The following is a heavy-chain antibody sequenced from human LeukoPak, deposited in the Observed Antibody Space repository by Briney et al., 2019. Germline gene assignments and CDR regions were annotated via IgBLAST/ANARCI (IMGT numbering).Heavy chain of an antibody. J-gene: IGHJ4*02. CDR3: VVGGSPGY. D-gene: IGHD2-15*01. Sequence: GGSLRLSCAASGLAFSAYKMHWVRQAPRKGLVWVSRISTDGYTTDYADFVQGRFTASRDNTKNTWSLEMNSLRAEDTAVYYCVVGGSPGYWGQGTLVTVFS. V-gene: IGHV3-74*01. CDR2: ISTDGYTT. CDR1: GLAFSAYK.